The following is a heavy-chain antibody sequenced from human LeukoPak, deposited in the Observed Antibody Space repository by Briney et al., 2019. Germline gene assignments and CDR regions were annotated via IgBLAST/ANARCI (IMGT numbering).Heavy chain of an antibody. Sequence: PSETLSPTCTVSGGSISSYYRSWIRQPPGKGLEWIGYIYYSGSTNYNPSLKSRVTISVDTSKNQFSLKLSSVTAADTAVYYCARGLSQAAAGDYWGQGTLVTVSS. CDR2: IYYSGST. D-gene: IGHD6-13*01. CDR1: GGSISSYY. V-gene: IGHV4-59*01. CDR3: ARGLSQAAAGDY. J-gene: IGHJ4*02.